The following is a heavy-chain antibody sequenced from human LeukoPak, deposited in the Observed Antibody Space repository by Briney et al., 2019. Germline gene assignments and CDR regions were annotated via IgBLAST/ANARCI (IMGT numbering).Heavy chain of an antibody. Sequence: PSQTLSLTCTVSGGSISSGGYYWSWIRQHPGKGLEWIGYIYYSGSTYYNPSLKSRVTISVDTSKNQFSLKLSSVTAADTAVYYCARGRNYSTPFDYWGQGTLVTVSS. D-gene: IGHD6-13*01. CDR2: IYYSGST. V-gene: IGHV4-31*03. CDR3: ARGRNYSTPFDY. CDR1: GGSISSGGYY. J-gene: IGHJ4*02.